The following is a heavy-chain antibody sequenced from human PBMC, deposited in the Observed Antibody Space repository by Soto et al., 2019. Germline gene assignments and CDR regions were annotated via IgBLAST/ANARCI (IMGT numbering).Heavy chain of an antibody. D-gene: IGHD2-2*02. CDR3: ASSPRCSSTSCYTWYYGMDV. J-gene: IGHJ6*02. CDR2: IIPILGIA. CDR1: GGTFSSYA. Sequence: ASVKVSCKASGGTFSSYAISWVRQAPGQGLEWMGGIIPILGIANYAQKFQGRVTITADKSTSTAYMELSSLRSEDTAVYYCASSPRCSSTSCYTWYYGMDVWGQGTTVTVSS. V-gene: IGHV1-69*10.